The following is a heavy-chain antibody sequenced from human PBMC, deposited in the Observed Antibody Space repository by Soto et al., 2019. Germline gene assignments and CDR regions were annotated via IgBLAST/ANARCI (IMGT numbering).Heavy chain of an antibody. CDR1: GYTFTSYY. J-gene: IGHJ4*02. D-gene: IGHD1-26*01. CDR3: ARDGRYGGSYASVYFDY. CDR2: INPSGGST. V-gene: IGHV1-46*01. Sequence: ASVKVSFKASGYTFTSYYMHWVRQAPGQGLEWMGIINPSGGSTSYAQKFQGRVTMTRDTSTSTVYMELSSLRSEDTAVYYCARDGRYGGSYASVYFDYWGQGTLVTVSS.